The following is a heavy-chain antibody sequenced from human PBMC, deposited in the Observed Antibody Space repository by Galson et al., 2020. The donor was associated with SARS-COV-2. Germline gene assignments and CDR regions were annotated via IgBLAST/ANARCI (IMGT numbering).Heavy chain of an antibody. J-gene: IGHJ2*01. Sequence: SETLSLTCTVSGYSVSTTNYWGWVRQPPGRGLEWIGSVYPSGTTYYNPSLKSRVTISVDTSKNQFSLRLDSVTAADTALYYCARQGVNMIVLVTVPGWYFDLLGRCTLVTVSS. CDR1: GYSVSTTNY. D-gene: IGHD3-22*01. V-gene: IGHV4-38-2*02. CDR3: ARQGVNMIVLVTVPGWYFDL. CDR2: VYPSGTT.